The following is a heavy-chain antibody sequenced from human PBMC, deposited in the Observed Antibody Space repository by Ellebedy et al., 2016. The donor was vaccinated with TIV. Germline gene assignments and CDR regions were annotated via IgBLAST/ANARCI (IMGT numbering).Heavy chain of an antibody. CDR2: IYPGDSDT. J-gene: IGHJ5*02. D-gene: IGHD3-10*01. CDR1: GYSFTSYW. V-gene: IGHV5-51*01. Sequence: KVSCKGSGYSFTSYWIGWVRQKPGKGLEWMGMIYPGDSDTRYSPSFQGQVTISADKSMNTAYLQWSSLKASDTAMYYCARRDSSGLYDPWGQGTLVTVSS. CDR3: ARRDSSGLYDP.